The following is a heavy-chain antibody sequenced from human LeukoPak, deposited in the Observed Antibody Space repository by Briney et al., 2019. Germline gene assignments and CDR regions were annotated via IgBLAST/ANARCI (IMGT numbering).Heavy chain of an antibody. V-gene: IGHV1-2*02. J-gene: IGHJ5*02. CDR1: GYTFTGYY. CDR3: ARETGESGRWFDP. CDR2: INPNSGST. D-gene: IGHD3-10*01. Sequence: ASVKVSCKASGYTFTGYYMHWVGQAPGQGLEWMGWINPNSGSTNYAQKFQGRVTMTRDTSISTAYMELSRLRSDDTAVYYCARETGESGRWFDPWGQGTLVTVSS.